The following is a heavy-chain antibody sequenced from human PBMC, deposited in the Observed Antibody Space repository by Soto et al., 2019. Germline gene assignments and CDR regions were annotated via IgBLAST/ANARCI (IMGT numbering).Heavy chain of an antibody. CDR2: IKSKTDGGTT. V-gene: IGHV3-15*01. CDR3: TTDRVPYYFDY. J-gene: IGHJ4*02. Sequence: EVQLVESGGGLVKPGGSLRLSCAASGFTFSNAWRAWVRKAPGKGREWVGRIKSKTDGGTTDYAAPVKGRFTISRDDSKNTLYLQMNSLKTEDTAVYYCTTDRVPYYFDYWGQGTLVTVSS. CDR1: GFTFSNAW. D-gene: IGHD1-1*01.